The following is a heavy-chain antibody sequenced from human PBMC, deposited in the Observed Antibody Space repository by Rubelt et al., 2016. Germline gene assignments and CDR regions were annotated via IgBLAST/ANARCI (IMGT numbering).Heavy chain of an antibody. CDR1: GYSISSGYY. CDR3: AGYGDYVAAFDI. D-gene: IGHD4-17*01. Sequence: QVQLQESGPGLVKPSETLSLTCTVSGYSISSGYYWGWIRQPPGKGLEWIGSIYHSGSTYYNPSLKSRVTISVETSKNQFSLKLSSVTAADTAVYYCAGYGDYVAAFDIWGQGTMVTVSS. V-gene: IGHV4-38-2*02. J-gene: IGHJ3*02. CDR2: IYHSGST.